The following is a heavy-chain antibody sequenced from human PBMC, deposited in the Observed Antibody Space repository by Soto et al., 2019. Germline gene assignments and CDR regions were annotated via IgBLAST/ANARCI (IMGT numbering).Heavy chain of an antibody. J-gene: IGHJ4*02. V-gene: IGHV4-4*08. CDR2: ISNSGST. Sequence: SETLSLTCNVSGGSITGYHWSWIRQPPGKGLEWIGYISNSGSTYYNPSLKSRVTISVDTSKNQFSLKLSSVTAADTAVYYCAFHLFYYYDSSGYYYSPFYFDYWGQGTLVTVSS. CDR1: GGSITGYH. D-gene: IGHD3-22*01. CDR3: AFHLFYYYDSSGYYYSPFYFDY.